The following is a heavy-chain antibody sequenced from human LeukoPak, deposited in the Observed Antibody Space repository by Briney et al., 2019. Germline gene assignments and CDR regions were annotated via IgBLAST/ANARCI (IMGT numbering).Heavy chain of an antibody. J-gene: IGHJ4*02. CDR2: INTTSDDT. Sequence: ASLKVSCKASGYIFAAYYIHWVRQAPGQGLEWVGWINTTSDDTNYAQKFHGRVTLTRDTSVSTAYMELSSLRSDDTAVYYCARAPPSGTSTDYWGPGTLVTVSS. CDR1: GYIFAAYY. CDR3: ARAPPSGTSTDY. D-gene: IGHD1-7*01. V-gene: IGHV1-2*02.